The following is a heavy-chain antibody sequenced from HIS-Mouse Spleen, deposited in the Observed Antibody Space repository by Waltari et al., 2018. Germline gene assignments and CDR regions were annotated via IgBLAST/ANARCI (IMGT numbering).Heavy chain of an antibody. CDR1: GGSISSSSYY. J-gene: IGHJ2*01. CDR2: IYYSGST. Sequence: QLQLQESGPGLVKPSATLSLPCTVSGGSISSSSYYWGWIRQPPGKGLEWIGSIYYSGSTYYHPSLKSRVTISVDTSKNQFSLKLSSVTAADTAVYYCAREIPYSSSWYDWYFDLWGRGTLVTVSS. D-gene: IGHD6-13*01. CDR3: AREIPYSSSWYDWYFDL. V-gene: IGHV4-39*07.